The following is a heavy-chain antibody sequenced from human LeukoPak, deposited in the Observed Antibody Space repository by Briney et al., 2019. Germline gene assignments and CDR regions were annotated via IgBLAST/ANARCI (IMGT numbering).Heavy chain of an antibody. CDR1: GITLSNYG. CDR3: VRGVAGSDY. Sequence: GGSLRLSCAVSGITLSNYGMSWVRQAPGKGLEWVAGISDSGGRTNYADSVKGRFTISRDNSKGILYLQMDSLRAGDTAVYYCVRGVAGSDYWGQGTLVTVSS. D-gene: IGHD6-19*01. V-gene: IGHV3-23*01. J-gene: IGHJ4*02. CDR2: ISDSGGRT.